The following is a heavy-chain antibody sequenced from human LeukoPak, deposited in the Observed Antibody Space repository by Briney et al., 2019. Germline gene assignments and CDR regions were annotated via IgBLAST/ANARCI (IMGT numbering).Heavy chain of an antibody. CDR1: GGSISSYY. D-gene: IGHD2-15*01. J-gene: IGHJ3*02. Sequence: PSETLPLTRPVSGGSISSYYWSWIRQPAGKGLEWIGRIYTSGSTNYNPPLKSRVTMSVDTSKNQFSLKLSSVTAADTAVYYCARDSLDIVVVVAATGAFDIWGQGTMVTVSS. CDR3: ARDSLDIVVVVAATGAFDI. V-gene: IGHV4-4*07. CDR2: IYTSGST.